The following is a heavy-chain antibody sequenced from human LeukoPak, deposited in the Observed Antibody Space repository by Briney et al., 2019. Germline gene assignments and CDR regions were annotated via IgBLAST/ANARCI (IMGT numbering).Heavy chain of an antibody. D-gene: IGHD2-8*02. Sequence: GGSLRLSCAASGFTFSSYGMHWFRQAPGKGLEWVAVIWYDGSKKYYADSVKGRFTISRDNPKNTLYLQMDSLRAEGTAVYYCARYNTGSVDYWGQGTLVTVSS. CDR3: ARYNTGSVDY. CDR2: IWYDGSKK. J-gene: IGHJ4*02. CDR1: GFTFSSYG. V-gene: IGHV3-33*01.